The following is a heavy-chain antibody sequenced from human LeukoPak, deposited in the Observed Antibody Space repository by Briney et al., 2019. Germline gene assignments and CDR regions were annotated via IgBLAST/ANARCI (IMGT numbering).Heavy chain of an antibody. V-gene: IGHV3-11*01. CDR2: IRSSGTTI. Sequence: GGSLRLSCVASGFTFSDYYMSWIRQAPGKGLEWVSYIRSSGTTIHYADSVKGRFTISRDNSKNTLYLQMNSLRAEDTAVYYCAKNTVTYGRGNSDYWGQGTLVTVSS. CDR3: AKNTVTYGRGNSDY. CDR1: GFTFSDYY. J-gene: IGHJ4*02. D-gene: IGHD4-11*01.